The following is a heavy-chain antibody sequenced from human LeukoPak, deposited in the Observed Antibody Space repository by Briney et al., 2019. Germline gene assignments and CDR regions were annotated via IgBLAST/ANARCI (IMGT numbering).Heavy chain of an antibody. CDR2: IWYDGSNK. CDR3: AKDGGTNDFDY. Sequence: GSLRLPCSASGFTFSSYGMHWVRQAPGKGLGWVAVIWYDGSNKYYADSVKGRFTISRDNSKNTLYLQMNSLRAEDTAVYYCAKDGGTNDFDYWGQGTLVTVSS. J-gene: IGHJ4*02. V-gene: IGHV3-33*06. CDR1: GFTFSSYG. D-gene: IGHD1-1*01.